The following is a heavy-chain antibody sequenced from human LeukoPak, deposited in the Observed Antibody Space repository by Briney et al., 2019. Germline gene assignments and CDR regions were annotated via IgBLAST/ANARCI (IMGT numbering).Heavy chain of an antibody. D-gene: IGHD3-10*01. CDR2: IRHDGSNV. CDR3: ARDGSGTDFSLDH. Sequence: PGGSLRLSCEASGFDIRDSYMSWVRQAPGKGLEWVGDIRHDGSNVYNVDLVRGRFTISRDIGKNPLFLQMNSLKDEDTAVYYCARDGSGTDFSLDHWGQGTLVSVSS. CDR1: GFDIRDSY. J-gene: IGHJ4*02. V-gene: IGHV3-7*04.